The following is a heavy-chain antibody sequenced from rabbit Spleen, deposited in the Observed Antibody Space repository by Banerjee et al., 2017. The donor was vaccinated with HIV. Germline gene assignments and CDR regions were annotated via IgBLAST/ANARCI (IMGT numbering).Heavy chain of an antibody. V-gene: IGHV1S45*01. CDR1: GFSFGDRDA. D-gene: IGHD1-1*01. Sequence: QEQLVESGGGLVQPEGSLTLTCKASGFSFGDRDAMCWVRQAPGKGLEWIACINAATGKPVYATWAKGRFTVSRTSSTAVTLQMTSLTAADTATYFCARNYVNAFDPWGPGTLVTVS. CDR3: ARNYVNAFDP. CDR2: INAATGKP. J-gene: IGHJ2*01.